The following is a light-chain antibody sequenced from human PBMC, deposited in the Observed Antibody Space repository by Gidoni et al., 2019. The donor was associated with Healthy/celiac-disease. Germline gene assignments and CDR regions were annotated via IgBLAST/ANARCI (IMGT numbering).Light chain of an antibody. Sequence: QSALTQPASVSGSPGQSITISCTGTSSDVGCYNYVSWYQQHTGKAPKLMIYEVSNRPSGVSNRFSGSKSGNTASLTISGLQAEDEADYYCSSYTSSSTVFGTGTKVTVL. V-gene: IGLV2-14*01. CDR2: EVS. CDR1: SSDVGCYNY. J-gene: IGLJ1*01. CDR3: SSYTSSSTV.